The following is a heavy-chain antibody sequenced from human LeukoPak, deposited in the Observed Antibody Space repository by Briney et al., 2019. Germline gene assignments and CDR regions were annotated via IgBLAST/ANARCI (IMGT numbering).Heavy chain of an antibody. Sequence: GGSLRLSCAASGFTFSSYAMSWVRQVPGKGLEWVSAISGSGGSTYYADSVTGRFTISRDNSKNTLYLQMNSLRAEDTAVYYCAKDRPSAYDFWSGYRYYYYGMDVWGQGTTVTVSS. CDR2: ISGSGGST. CDR3: AKDRPSAYDFWSGYRYYYYGMDV. V-gene: IGHV3-23*01. D-gene: IGHD3-3*01. CDR1: GFTFSSYA. J-gene: IGHJ6*02.